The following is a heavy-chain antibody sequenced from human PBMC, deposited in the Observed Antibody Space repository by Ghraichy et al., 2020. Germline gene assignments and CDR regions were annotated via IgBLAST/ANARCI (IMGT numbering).Heavy chain of an antibody. Sequence: GGSLRLSCAASGFTFSSYDMHWVRQATGKGLEWVSAIGTAGDTYYPGSVKGRFTISRENAKNSLYLQMNSLRAGDTAVYYCARGYCSSTSCSWGMDVWGQGTTVTVSS. CDR3: ARGYCSSTSCSWGMDV. V-gene: IGHV3-13*01. D-gene: IGHD2-2*01. CDR2: IGTAGDT. J-gene: IGHJ6*02. CDR1: GFTFSSYD.